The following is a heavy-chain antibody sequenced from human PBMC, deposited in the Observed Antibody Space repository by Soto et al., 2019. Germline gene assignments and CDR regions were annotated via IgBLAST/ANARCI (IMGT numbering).Heavy chain of an antibody. V-gene: IGHV3-23*01. D-gene: IGHD6-6*01. CDR3: AKERVAARNYYYYYMDV. Sequence: WGSLRLSCAASGFTFSSYAMSWVRQAPGKGLEWVSAISGSGGSTYYADSVKGRFTISRDNAKNTLYLQMNSLRAEDTAVYYCAKERVAARNYYYYYMDVWGKGTTVTVSS. CDR1: GFTFSSYA. J-gene: IGHJ6*03. CDR2: ISGSGGST.